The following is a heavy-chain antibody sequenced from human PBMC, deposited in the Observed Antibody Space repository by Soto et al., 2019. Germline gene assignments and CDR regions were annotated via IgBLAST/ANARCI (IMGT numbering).Heavy chain of an antibody. CDR1: GYTFTSYG. CDR3: AITYDWFDP. V-gene: IGHV1-18*04. J-gene: IGHJ5*02. Sequence: SVNGACKASGYTFTSYGVSWVRQAPGQGLEWMGWISAYNGNTNYAQKLQGRVTMTTDTSTSTAYMELRSLRSDDTAVYYCAITYDWFDPWGQGTLVTVSS. CDR2: ISAYNGNT.